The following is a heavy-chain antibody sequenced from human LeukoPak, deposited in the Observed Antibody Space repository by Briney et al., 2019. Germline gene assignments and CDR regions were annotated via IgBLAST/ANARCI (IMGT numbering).Heavy chain of an antibody. D-gene: IGHD1-26*01. CDR3: ASALGAHYFGS. Sequence: PGGSLRLSCAASGFTFSTYWMSWVRQAPGKGLERVANIKQDGSEKYYVDSVRGRFIISRDNAQNSLYLQMNSLRAEDTAVYYCASALGAHYFGSWGQGTLVTVSS. J-gene: IGHJ4*02. V-gene: IGHV3-7*05. CDR1: GFTFSTYW. CDR2: IKQDGSEK.